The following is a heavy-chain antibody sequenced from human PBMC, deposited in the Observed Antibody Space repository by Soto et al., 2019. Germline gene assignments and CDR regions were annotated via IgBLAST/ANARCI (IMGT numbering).Heavy chain of an antibody. CDR1: GGTFSSQP. CDR2: IIPFFGTS. D-gene: IGHD1-26*01. Sequence: QVQLVQSGAEVTKPGSSVKVSGEASGGTFSSQPINWVRQAPGQGLEWMGGIIPFFGTSNYAQKFQGRVTITADDSTSTAYMALRSLRSEDTAVYYCARVGNITNYGRAVWGHGTKVTVSS. CDR3: ARVGNITNYGRAV. J-gene: IGHJ6*02. V-gene: IGHV1-69*01.